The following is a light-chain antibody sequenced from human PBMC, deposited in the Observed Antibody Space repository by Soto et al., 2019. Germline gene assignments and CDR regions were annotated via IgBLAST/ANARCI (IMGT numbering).Light chain of an antibody. CDR2: SAS. V-gene: IGKV1-9*01. J-gene: IGKJ4*01. CDR1: QTVNTY. CDR3: QQLSRYPLT. Sequence: DIQMTQSPSSLSASIGDRVTITCRASQTVNTYLAWYQQKPGKAPDLLIYSASTLQSGVPSRFSGSGSETEFSLTIRALQPEDFATYYCQQLSRYPLTFGGGTKVDIK.